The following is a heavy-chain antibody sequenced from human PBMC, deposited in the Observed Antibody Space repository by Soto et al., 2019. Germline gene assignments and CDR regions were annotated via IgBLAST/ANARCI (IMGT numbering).Heavy chain of an antibody. V-gene: IGHV4-34*01. J-gene: IGHJ6*02. Sequence: PSETLSLTCAVYGGSFRGYHWSWIRQPPGKGLEWIGEINHSGSTNYNPSLKSRVIISLEKSKNQFSLILTSVTAADTAVYYCARGLSSSATFYHYYGMDVWGQGTTVTVSS. CDR2: INHSGST. CDR3: ARGLSSSATFYHYYGMDV. D-gene: IGHD6-6*01. CDR1: GGSFRGYH.